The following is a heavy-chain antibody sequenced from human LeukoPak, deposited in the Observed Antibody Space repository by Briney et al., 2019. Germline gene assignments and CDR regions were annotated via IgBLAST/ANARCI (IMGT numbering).Heavy chain of an antibody. V-gene: IGHV4-34*01. J-gene: IGHJ2*01. D-gene: IGHD2-15*01. Sequence: PSETLSLTCAVYGGSLSGYYWSWIRQPPGKGLEWIGEINHSGSTNYNPSLKSRVTISVDTSKNQFSLKLSSVTAADTAVYYCARVWSCSGGSCYSGWYFDLWGRGTLVTVSS. CDR2: INHSGST. CDR1: GGSLSGYY. CDR3: ARVWSCSGGSCYSGWYFDL.